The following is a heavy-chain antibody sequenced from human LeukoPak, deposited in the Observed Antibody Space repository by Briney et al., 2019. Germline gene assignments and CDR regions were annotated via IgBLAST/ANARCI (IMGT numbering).Heavy chain of an antibody. CDR1: GFTFSNYA. D-gene: IGHD2-8*02. CDR3: AKGGRNRSWWQQLDR. CDR2: ISDSSDLK. Sequence: GGSLRLSCAASGFTFSNYAMSWVRQAPGKGLEWVAVISDSSDLKYYADSVKGRFSISRDNSIDTLYLQLNNLRAEDTAIYCCAKGGRNRSWWQQLDRWGLGTQLTVSA. V-gene: IGHV3-23*01. J-gene: IGHJ5*02.